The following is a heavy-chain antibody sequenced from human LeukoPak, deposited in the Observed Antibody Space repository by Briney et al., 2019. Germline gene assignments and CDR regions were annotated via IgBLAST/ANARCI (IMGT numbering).Heavy chain of an antibody. D-gene: IGHD6-19*01. CDR3: ARDSWVEQWLVRSGYYFDY. Sequence: ASVKVSCKASGYTFTSYGISWVRQAPGRGLEWMGWISAYNGNTNYAQKLQGRVTMTTDTSTSTAYMELRSLRSDDTAVYYCARDSWVEQWLVRSGYYFDYWGQGTLVTVSS. CDR2: ISAYNGNT. J-gene: IGHJ4*02. V-gene: IGHV1-18*01. CDR1: GYTFTSYG.